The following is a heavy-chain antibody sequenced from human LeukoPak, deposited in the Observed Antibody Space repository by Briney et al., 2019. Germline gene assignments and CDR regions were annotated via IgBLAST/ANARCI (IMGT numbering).Heavy chain of an antibody. D-gene: IGHD3-22*01. CDR1: GGSISSSSYY. CDR3: ATTSSDTSGYYFDY. J-gene: IGHJ4*02. V-gene: IGHV4-39*07. CDR2: IYYSGST. Sequence: SETLSLTCNVSGGSISSSSYYWGWIRQPPGKGLEWIGSIYYSGSTYYNSSLKSRVTISGVTSKNQFSLKLSSVTAADTAVYYCATTSSDTSGYYFDYWGQGTLVTVSS.